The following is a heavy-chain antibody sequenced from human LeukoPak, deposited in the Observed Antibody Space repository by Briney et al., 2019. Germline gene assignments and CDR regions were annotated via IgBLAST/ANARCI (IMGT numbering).Heavy chain of an antibody. CDR2: ISSTSSYI. Sequence: GGSLRLSCAASGFTFSSYFMNWVRQAPGKGLEWVSAISSTSSYIYYADSVKGRFTISRDNAKNSLYLQMNSLRAEDTAAYYCARVDTAMGSLDYWGQGILVTVSS. V-gene: IGHV3-21*01. CDR3: ARVDTAMGSLDY. J-gene: IGHJ4*02. CDR1: GFTFSSYF. D-gene: IGHD5-18*01.